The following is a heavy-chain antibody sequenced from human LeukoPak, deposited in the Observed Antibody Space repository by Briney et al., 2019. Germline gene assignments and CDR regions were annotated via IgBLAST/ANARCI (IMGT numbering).Heavy chain of an antibody. V-gene: IGHV4-34*01. CDR2: INHSGFT. CDR3: ARVTVGALDY. J-gene: IGHJ4*02. CDR1: GGSLSGHF. D-gene: IGHD1-26*01. Sequence: SETLSLTCAVYGGSLSGHFWSWIRQPPGKGLEWIGEINHSGFTNYNPSLQSRVTISVDTSKNQFSLNPRSVTAADTAVYYCARVTVGALDYWGQGTLVTVSS.